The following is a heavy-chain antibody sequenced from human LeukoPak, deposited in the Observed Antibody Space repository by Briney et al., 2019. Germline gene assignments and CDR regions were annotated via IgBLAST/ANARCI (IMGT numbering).Heavy chain of an antibody. CDR2: IRYDGSNK. D-gene: IGHD3-16*01. J-gene: IGHJ3*02. CDR3: AKRGKLFGAFDI. V-gene: IGHV3-30*02. Sequence: GSLRLSCAASGFTFSSYGMHWVRQAPGKGLEWVAFIRYDGSNKYYADSVKGRFTISRDNSKNTLYLQMNSLRAEDTAVYYCAKRGKLFGAFDIWGQGTMVTVSS. CDR1: GFTFSSYG.